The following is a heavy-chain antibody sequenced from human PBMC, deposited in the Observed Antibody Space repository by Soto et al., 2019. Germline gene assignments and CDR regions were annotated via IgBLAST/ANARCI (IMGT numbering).Heavy chain of an antibody. D-gene: IGHD6-19*01. CDR2: IYYSGST. Sequence: QVQLQESGPGLVKPSETLSLTCTVSGGPISSYYWSWIRQPPGKGLEWIGYIYYSGSTNYNPSSRSRVTISVDTSKNQFSLKLSSVTAADTAVYYCAGLCGWSVDYWGQGTLVAVSS. J-gene: IGHJ4*02. CDR1: GGPISSYY. V-gene: IGHV4-59*08. CDR3: AGLCGWSVDY.